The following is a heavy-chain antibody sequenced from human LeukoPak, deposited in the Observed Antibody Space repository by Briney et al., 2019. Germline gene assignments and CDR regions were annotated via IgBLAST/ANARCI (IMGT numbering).Heavy chain of an antibody. CDR1: GFTFSSYG. D-gene: IGHD4-23*01. CDR3: AKDKLDNAWYFDL. V-gene: IGHV3-30*02. J-gene: IGHJ2*01. Sequence: TGGSLRLSCAASGFTFSSYGMDWVRQAPGKGLEWVAFIRYDGSNKYYADSVKGRFTISRDNSKNTLYLQMNSLRAEDTAVYYCAKDKLDNAWYFDLWGRGTLVTVSS. CDR2: IRYDGSNK.